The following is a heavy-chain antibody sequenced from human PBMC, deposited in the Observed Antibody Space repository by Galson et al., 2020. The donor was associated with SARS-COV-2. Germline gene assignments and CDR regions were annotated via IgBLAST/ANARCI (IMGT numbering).Heavy chain of an antibody. J-gene: IGHJ4*02. V-gene: IGHV3-11*06. CDR3: ARDLGYSGYDSGTLDY. CDR1: GFTFSDYH. Sequence: GGSLRLSCAASGFTFSDYHMSWIRQAPGKGLEWVAFLTSTTGYTNYAGSVKGRFTISRDNAKNSLYLQMNRLRAEDTAVYYCARDLGYSGYDSGTLDYWGQGTLVTVSS. CDR2: LTSTTGYT. D-gene: IGHD5-12*01.